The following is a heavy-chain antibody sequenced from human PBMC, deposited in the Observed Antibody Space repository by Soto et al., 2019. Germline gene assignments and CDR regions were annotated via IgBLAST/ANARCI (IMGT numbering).Heavy chain of an antibody. J-gene: IGHJ6*02. CDR2: ISYDGSNK. V-gene: IGHV3-30*03. CDR3: ARGRSGSAYYYGMDF. Sequence: QVQLVESGGGVVQPGRSLRLSCAASGFTFSTYGMHWVRQAPGRGLEWVGLISYDGSNKYYADSVKGRFTISRDKCKTRVYLHMTSLRAEDTAVYYGARGRSGSAYYYGMDFWGQGTTVTVSS. D-gene: IGHD1-26*01. CDR1: GFTFSTYG.